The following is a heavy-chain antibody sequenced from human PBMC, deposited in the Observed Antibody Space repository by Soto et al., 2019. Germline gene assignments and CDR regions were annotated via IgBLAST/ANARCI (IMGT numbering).Heavy chain of an antibody. CDR3: TRDMSAAAFDC. J-gene: IGHJ4*02. V-gene: IGHV3-48*02. Sequence: SLRLSCAASGFIFSDYSMHWVRQAPGKGLEWVSYISVGSTTIRHADSAKGRVTISRDNAKNSLSLQMHSLRDEDTAVYYRTRDMSAAAFDCWGQGTLVTVSS. D-gene: IGHD6-25*01. CDR2: ISVGSTTI. CDR1: GFIFSDYS.